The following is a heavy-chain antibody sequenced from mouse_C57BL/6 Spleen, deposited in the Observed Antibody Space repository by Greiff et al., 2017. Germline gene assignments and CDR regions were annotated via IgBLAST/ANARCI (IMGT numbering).Heavy chain of an antibody. D-gene: IGHD1-1*01. J-gene: IGHJ1*03. V-gene: IGHV1-54*01. CDR1: GYAFTNYL. CDR3: ARDGSSLYWYFDV. CDR2: INPGSGGT. Sequence: VQLQQSGAELVRPGTSVKVSCKASGYAFTNYLIEWVKQRPGQGLEWIGVINPGSGGTNYNEKFKGKATLTADKSSSTAYMQLSSLTSEDSAVYFCARDGSSLYWYFDVWGTGTTVTVSS.